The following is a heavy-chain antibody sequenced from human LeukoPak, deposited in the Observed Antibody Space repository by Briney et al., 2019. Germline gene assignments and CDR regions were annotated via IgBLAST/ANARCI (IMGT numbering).Heavy chain of an antibody. V-gene: IGHV4-34*01. Sequence: SETLSLTCAVYGESFSAYYWSWIRQPPGKGLEWIGEINHSGGTNYNPSLKSRVTISVDTSKNQFSLKLTSVSAADTAVYYCARRPSGWLTRWFDPWGQGTLVTVSS. J-gene: IGHJ5*02. CDR2: INHSGGT. D-gene: IGHD6-19*01. CDR3: ARRPSGWLTRWFDP. CDR1: GESFSAYY.